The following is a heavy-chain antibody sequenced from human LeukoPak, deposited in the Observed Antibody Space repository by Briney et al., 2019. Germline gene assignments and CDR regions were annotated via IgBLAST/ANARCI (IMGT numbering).Heavy chain of an antibody. D-gene: IGHD4-17*01. V-gene: IGHV3-33*01. Sequence: PGGPLRLSCAASGFTFSSYGMHWVRQAPGKGLEWVAVIWYDGSNKYYADSVKGRFTISRDNSKNTLYLQMNSLRAEDTAVYYCARDLTLFYGDYQFDYWGQGTLVTVSS. CDR3: ARDLTLFYGDYQFDY. CDR1: GFTFSSYG. J-gene: IGHJ4*02. CDR2: IWYDGSNK.